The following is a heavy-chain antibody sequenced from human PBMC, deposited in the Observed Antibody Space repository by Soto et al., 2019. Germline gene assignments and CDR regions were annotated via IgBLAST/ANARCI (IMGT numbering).Heavy chain of an antibody. CDR3: ARGLRGAYGTDS. D-gene: IGHD3-10*01. V-gene: IGHV3-74*03. J-gene: IGHJ4*02. CDR2: TNSDGTSI. Sequence: WGAAGGNFGDYGGRWVRQDPGKGLVWVSRTNSDGTSISYADSVRGRFTISRDNAKNTLYLQMNSLGGEDTAVYYCARGLRGAYGTDSWGQGTLVTVSS. CDR1: GGNFGDYG.